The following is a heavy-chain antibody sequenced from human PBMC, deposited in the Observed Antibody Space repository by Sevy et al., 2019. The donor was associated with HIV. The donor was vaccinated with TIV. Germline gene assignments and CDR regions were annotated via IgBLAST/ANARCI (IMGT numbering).Heavy chain of an antibody. J-gene: IGHJ3*01. D-gene: IGHD3-10*01. V-gene: IGHV3-23*01. CDR2: ISGSGGST. CDR3: SGYYGSGSPRGNDFDF. CDR1: GFTFSSYA. Sequence: GGSLRLSCAASGFTFSSYAMSWVRQAPGKGLEWVSAISGSGGSTYYADSVKGRFTISRDNSKNTLYLQMNSLRAEDTAVYYCSGYYGSGSPRGNDFDFWGQGTMVTVSS.